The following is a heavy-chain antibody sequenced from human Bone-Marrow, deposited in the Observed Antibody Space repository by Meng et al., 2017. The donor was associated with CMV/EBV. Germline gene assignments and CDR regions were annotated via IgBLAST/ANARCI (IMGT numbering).Heavy chain of an antibody. D-gene: IGHD2-21*01. Sequence: GESLKISCATSGLPTKHYGVHWVRQAPGKGLEWVALICHDGSNKYYVDSVKGRFTVSRDNSKTTVYLQMNSLRREDTAIYYCIQDKYCDNWRCFQGYFALDVWGQGTTVTVSS. CDR2: ICHDGSNK. V-gene: IGHV3-30*02. J-gene: IGHJ6*02. CDR1: GLPTKHYG. CDR3: IQDKYCDNWRCFQGYFALDV.